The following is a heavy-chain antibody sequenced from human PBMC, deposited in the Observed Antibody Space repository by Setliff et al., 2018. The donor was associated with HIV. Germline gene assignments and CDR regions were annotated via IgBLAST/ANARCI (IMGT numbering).Heavy chain of an antibody. V-gene: IGHV3-20*04. CDR3: ARGSKAAAGLFDY. CDR1: GFTFDDYG. CDR2: INWNGGST. Sequence: GGSLRLSCAASGFTFDDYGMSWVRQTPRKGLEWVSGINWNGGSTGYADSVKGRFTISRDNGYSSLYLQMNGLRAEDTALYYCARGSKAAAGLFDYWGQGTLVTVSS. J-gene: IGHJ4*02. D-gene: IGHD6-13*01.